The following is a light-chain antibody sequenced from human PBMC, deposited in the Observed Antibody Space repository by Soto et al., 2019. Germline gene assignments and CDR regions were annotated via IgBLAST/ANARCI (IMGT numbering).Light chain of an antibody. J-gene: IGKJ2*01. CDR1: QGITNF. V-gene: IGKV1-27*01. CDR2: AAS. CDR3: QRYNSAPYT. Sequence: DIQMTQSPSSLSASVGDRVTITCRASQGITNFLAWYQQRPGKVPKLLIYAASTLQSGVPSRFSGSGSGTDFTLTISSLQPEDVATYYCQRYNSAPYTFGQGTKLEIK.